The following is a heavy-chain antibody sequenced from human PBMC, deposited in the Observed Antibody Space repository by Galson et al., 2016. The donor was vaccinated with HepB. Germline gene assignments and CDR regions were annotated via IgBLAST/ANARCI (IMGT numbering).Heavy chain of an antibody. D-gene: IGHD1-26*01. V-gene: IGHV3-30-3*01. CDR2: ISYDGSKK. CDR1: GFTFSRYA. J-gene: IGHJ6*04. Sequence: SLRLSCAASGFTFSRYAMNWVRQAPGKGLEWVAVISYDGSKKYYADSVKGRFTISRDNSKNTLDLQMNSLRVEDTGVYYCVRGSTAPDVWGKGTTVTVSS. CDR3: VRGSTAPDV.